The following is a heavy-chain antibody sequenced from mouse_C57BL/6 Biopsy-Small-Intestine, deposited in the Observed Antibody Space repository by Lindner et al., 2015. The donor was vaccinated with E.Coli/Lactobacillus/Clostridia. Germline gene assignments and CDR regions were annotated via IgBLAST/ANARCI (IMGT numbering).Heavy chain of an antibody. CDR3: ARGSKAMDY. Sequence: VQLQESGPGLAKPSQTLSLTCSVTGYSITSDYWNLIRKFPGNKLEYMGYISYSGSTYYNPSLKSRLSIARDTSKDQYYLRLNSVTTEDTATYYCARGSKAMDYWGQGTSVTVSS. J-gene: IGHJ4*01. D-gene: IGHD2-5*01. CDR1: GYSITSDY. CDR2: ISYSGST. V-gene: IGHV3-8*01.